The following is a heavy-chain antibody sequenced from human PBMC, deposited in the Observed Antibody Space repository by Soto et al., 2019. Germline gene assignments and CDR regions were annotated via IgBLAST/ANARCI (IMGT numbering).Heavy chain of an antibody. CDR2: IGYSSSFRSSFR. J-gene: IGHJ5*02. Sequence: PGGSMILSCVASGFNFGSYSMIWVRQAPGKGLEWVSVIGYSSSFRSSFRYYVDSVKGRFTISRDNAENSLYLQMNNLRAEDTAVYYCARDWFDAWGQGTLVTVSS. CDR1: GFNFGSYS. CDR3: ARDWFDA. V-gene: IGHV3-21*01.